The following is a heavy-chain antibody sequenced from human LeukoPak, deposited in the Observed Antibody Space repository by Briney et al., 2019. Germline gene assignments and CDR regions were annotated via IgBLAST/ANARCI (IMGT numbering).Heavy chain of an antibody. CDR2: IYYSGST. J-gene: IGHJ4*02. CDR3: ARHQQGVGAIIDY. CDR1: GGSISSSSYY. D-gene: IGHD1-26*01. Sequence: SETLSLTCTVSGGSISSSSYYWGWIRQPPGKGLEWIGSIYYSGSTYYNPSLKSRVTISVDTSKNQFSLKLSSVTAADTAVYYCARHQQGVGAIIDYWGQGTLVTVSS. V-gene: IGHV4-39*01.